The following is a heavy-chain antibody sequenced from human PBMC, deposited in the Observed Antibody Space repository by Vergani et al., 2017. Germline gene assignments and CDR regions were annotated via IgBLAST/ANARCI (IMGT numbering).Heavy chain of an antibody. CDR1: GGTFSSYA. D-gene: IGHD4-23*01. J-gene: IGHJ3*02. V-gene: IGHV1-69*12. Sequence: QVQLVQSGAEVKKPGSSVKVSCKASGGTFSSYAISWVRQAPGQGLEWMGGIITIFGKANYAQKFQGRVTITADESTSTAYMERSCLRSEDTAVYYCARGSCPYGGNLGYAFDIWGQGTMVTVSS. CDR3: ARGSCPYGGNLGYAFDI. CDR2: IITIFGKA.